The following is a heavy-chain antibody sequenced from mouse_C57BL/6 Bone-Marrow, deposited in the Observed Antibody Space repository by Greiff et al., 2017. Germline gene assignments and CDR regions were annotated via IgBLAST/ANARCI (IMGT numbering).Heavy chain of an antibody. V-gene: IGHV5-9*01. D-gene: IGHD1-1*01. CDR3: SRQVTTVLATKYFDV. CDR1: VFTFRSYP. J-gene: IGHJ1*03. CDR2: ISGGGGNP. Sequence: EVKLVESGGGLVKPGGSLQLSCAASVFTFRSYPMSWVRRTPEKRLRWVAAISGGGGNPSYPDSVQGRFPISRDKEKNILYLQLSSLRSEDTALYYCSRQVTTVLATKYFDVWGTGTTVTVSS.